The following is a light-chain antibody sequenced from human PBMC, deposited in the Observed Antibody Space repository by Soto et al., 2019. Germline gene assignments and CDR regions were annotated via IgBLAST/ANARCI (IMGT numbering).Light chain of an antibody. CDR1: NSDVGSYNR. CDR3: CSYTSSSTWV. J-gene: IGLJ3*02. V-gene: IGLV2-18*02. CDR2: EVS. Sequence: QSALTQPPSVSGSPGQSVTISCTGTNSDVGSYNRVSWYQQPPGTAPKLMIYEVSDRPSGVPDRFSGSKSGNTASLTISGLQAEDDADYYCCSYTSSSTWVFGGRTKLTVL.